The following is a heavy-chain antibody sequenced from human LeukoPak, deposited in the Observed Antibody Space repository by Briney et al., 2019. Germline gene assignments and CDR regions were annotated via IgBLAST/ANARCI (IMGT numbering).Heavy chain of an antibody. Sequence: ASVKVSCXASGYTFTGYYMHWVRQAPGQGLEWMGRINPNSGGTNYAQKFQGRVTMTGDTSISTAYMELSRLRSDDTAVYYCAREEWELGGHDYWGQGTLVTVSS. CDR3: AREEWELGGHDY. CDR2: INPNSGGT. D-gene: IGHD1-26*01. J-gene: IGHJ4*02. V-gene: IGHV1-2*06. CDR1: GYTFTGYY.